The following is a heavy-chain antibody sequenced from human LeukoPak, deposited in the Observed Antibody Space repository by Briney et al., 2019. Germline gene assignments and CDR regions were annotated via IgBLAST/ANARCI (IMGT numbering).Heavy chain of an antibody. V-gene: IGHV3-23*01. CDR3: AKDDGAGSYYNVMVVDF. CDR2: ITSSGRAT. J-gene: IGHJ4*02. CDR1: GFTFSNNG. Sequence: QLGGSLRLSCAPSGFTFSNNGMSSVPQAPGKGVGKVSVITSSGRATYYADSVKGRLTISRDNSKNTLYLQMNSLRAEDTAVYYCAKDDGAGSYYNVMVVDFWGQGTLVTVSS. D-gene: IGHD3-10*01.